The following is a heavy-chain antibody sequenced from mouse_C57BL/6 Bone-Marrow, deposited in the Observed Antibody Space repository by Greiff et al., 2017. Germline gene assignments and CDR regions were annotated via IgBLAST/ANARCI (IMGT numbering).Heavy chain of an antibody. J-gene: IGHJ2*01. CDR2: ISSGGSYT. Sequence: EVKLMESGGDLVKPGGSLKLSCAASGFTFSSYGMSWVRQTPDKRLEWVATISSGGSYTYYPDSVKGRFTISRDNAKNTPSLQMSSLKSEDTAMYYCARQGYDYLDYWGQGTTLTVSS. CDR1: GFTFSSYG. D-gene: IGHD2-3*01. V-gene: IGHV5-6*01. CDR3: ARQGYDYLDY.